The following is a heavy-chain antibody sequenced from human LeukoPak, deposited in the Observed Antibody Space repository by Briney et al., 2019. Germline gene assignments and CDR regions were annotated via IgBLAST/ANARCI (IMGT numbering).Heavy chain of an antibody. V-gene: IGHV3-30-3*01. CDR2: ISYDGSNK. CDR3: ARGASYSSSWN. D-gene: IGHD6-13*01. Sequence: GGSLRLSCAASGFTFSSYAMHLVRQAPGKGLEWVAVISYDGSNKYYADSVKGRFTISRDNSKNTLYLQMNSLRAEDTAVYYCARGASYSSSWNWGQGTLVTVSS. J-gene: IGHJ4*02. CDR1: GFTFSSYA.